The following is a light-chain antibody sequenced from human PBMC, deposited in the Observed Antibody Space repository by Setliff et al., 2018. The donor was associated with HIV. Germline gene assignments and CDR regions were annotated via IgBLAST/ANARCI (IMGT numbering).Light chain of an antibody. CDR1: NIGIKS. V-gene: IGLV3-21*04. Sequence: YELTQRPSVSVAPGKTARITCGGDNIGIKSVHWYQQKQGQAPVVVMYYDHDRPSWIPERFSGSNSGNTATLTISRVEVGDEADYYCQVWDSSSDHYVFGSGTKVTVL. CDR2: YDH. CDR3: QVWDSSSDHYV. J-gene: IGLJ1*01.